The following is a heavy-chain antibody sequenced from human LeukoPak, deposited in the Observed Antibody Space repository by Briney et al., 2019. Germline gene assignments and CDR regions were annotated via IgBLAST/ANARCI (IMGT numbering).Heavy chain of an antibody. J-gene: IGHJ6*02. V-gene: IGHV1-2*02. CDR2: INPNSGGT. D-gene: IGHD3-3*01. CDR3: ARGRFLEWLLTSDYGMDV. CDR1: GYTFTGYY. Sequence: ASVKVSCKASGYTFTGYYMHWVRQAPGQGLEWMGWINPNSGGTNYAQKFPGRVTMTRDTSISTAYMELSRLRSDDTAVYYCARGRFLEWLLTSDYGMDVWGQGTTVTVSS.